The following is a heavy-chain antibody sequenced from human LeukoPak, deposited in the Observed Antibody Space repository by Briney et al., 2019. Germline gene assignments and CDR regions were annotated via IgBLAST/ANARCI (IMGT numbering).Heavy chain of an antibody. D-gene: IGHD3-9*01. V-gene: IGHV3-7*01. CDR1: GFTFSSYW. Sequence: GGSLRLSCAASGFTFSSYWMSWVRQAPGKGPEWVANIKQDGSEKYYVDSVKGRFTISRDNAKNSLYLQMNSLRAEDTAVYYCARVRYFDWLPAFDYWGQGTLVTVSS. CDR3: ARVRYFDWLPAFDY. CDR2: IKQDGSEK. J-gene: IGHJ4*02.